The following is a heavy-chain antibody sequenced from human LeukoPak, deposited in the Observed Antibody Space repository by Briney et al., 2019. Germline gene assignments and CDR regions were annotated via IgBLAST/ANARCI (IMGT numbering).Heavy chain of an antibody. Sequence: GGSLRLSCAASGFTFSSYWMNWARQAPGKGLEWVSSISSSDNYIYYADSVKGRFTISRDNAKNSLYLQMNSLRAEDTAVYYCARDLSSSGWYDGYYFDYWGQGTLVTVSS. J-gene: IGHJ4*02. V-gene: IGHV3-21*01. CDR1: GFTFSSYW. D-gene: IGHD6-19*01. CDR2: ISSSDNYI. CDR3: ARDLSSSGWYDGYYFDY.